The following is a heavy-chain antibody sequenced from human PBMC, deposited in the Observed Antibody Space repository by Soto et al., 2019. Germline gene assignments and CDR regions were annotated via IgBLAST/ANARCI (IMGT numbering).Heavy chain of an antibody. D-gene: IGHD2-2*01. V-gene: IGHV3-15*07. CDR2: IKSKTDGGTT. CDR1: GFTFSNAW. J-gene: IGHJ4*02. Sequence: GGSLRLSCAASGFTFSNAWMNWVRQAPGKGLEWVGRIKSKTDGGTTDYAAPVKGRFTISRDDSQNTRYLQMNSLKTEDTAVYYCTTDVLGGYCSSTSCSPFDYWGQGTLVTVSS. CDR3: TTDVLGGYCSSTSCSPFDY.